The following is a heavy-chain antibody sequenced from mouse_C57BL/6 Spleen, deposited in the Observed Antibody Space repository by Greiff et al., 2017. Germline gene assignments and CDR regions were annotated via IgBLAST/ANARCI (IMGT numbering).Heavy chain of an antibody. CDR3: AREGLLRYFDV. CDR2: ISDGGSYT. D-gene: IGHD2-3*01. J-gene: IGHJ1*03. CDR1: GFTFSSYA. Sequence: EVMLVESGGGLVKPGGSLKLSCAASGFTFSSYAMSWVRQTPEKRLEWVATISDGGSYTYYPDNVKGRFTISRDNAKNNLYLQISHLKSEDTAMYYCAREGLLRYFDVWGTGTTVTVSS. V-gene: IGHV5-4*01.